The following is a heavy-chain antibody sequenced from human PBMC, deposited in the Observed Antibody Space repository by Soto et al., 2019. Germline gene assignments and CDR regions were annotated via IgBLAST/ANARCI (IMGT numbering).Heavy chain of an antibody. CDR3: ARGRGYYYGSGSSDYYYYGMDV. V-gene: IGHV1-8*01. D-gene: IGHD3-10*01. CDR1: GYTFTSYD. CDR2: MNPNSGNT. J-gene: IGHJ6*02. Sequence: ASVKVSCKASGYTFTSYDINWVRQATGQGXEWMGWMNPNSGNTGYAQKFQGRVTMTRNTSISTAYMELSSLRSEDTAVYYCARGRGYYYGSGSSDYYYYGMDVWGQGTTVTVSS.